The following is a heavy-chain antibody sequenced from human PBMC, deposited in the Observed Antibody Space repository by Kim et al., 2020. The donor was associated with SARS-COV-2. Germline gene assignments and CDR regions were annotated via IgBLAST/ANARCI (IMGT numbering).Heavy chain of an antibody. J-gene: IGHJ4*02. D-gene: IGHD6-19*01. CDR3: ARDRGRDGAGGWCDF. V-gene: IGHV3-48*03. Sequence: GGSLRLSCAASGFTFNTYGMNWVRQAPLKGLEWVSYISSSGTIFRDSDSVKGRFTVSRDNAKYSLHLQMDSLRVEDTALYYCARDRGRDGAGGWCDFWGEGTLVTVSS. CDR2: ISSSGTIF. CDR1: GFTFNTYG.